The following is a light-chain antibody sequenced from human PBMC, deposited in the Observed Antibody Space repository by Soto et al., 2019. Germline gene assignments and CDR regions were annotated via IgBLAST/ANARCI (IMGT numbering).Light chain of an antibody. J-gene: IGKJ2*01. CDR1: QSVRSNH. CDR2: DAS. V-gene: IGKV3-20*01. Sequence: EIVLTQSPGTLSLSPGERATLSCRASQSVRSNHLAWYQQKPGQAPRLLIYDASSRATGIPDRFSGSGSGTDFTLTISRLEPEDFAVYYCQQYGSSPRTFGRGNKLEI. CDR3: QQYGSSPRT.